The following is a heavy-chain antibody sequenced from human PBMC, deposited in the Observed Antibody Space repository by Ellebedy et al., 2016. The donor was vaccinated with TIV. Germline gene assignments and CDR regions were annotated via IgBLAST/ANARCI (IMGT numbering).Heavy chain of an antibody. CDR2: ISSSGGST. J-gene: IGHJ6*02. Sequence: GGSLRLXCAASGFTFSNYAMSWVRQAPGKGLEWVSAISSSGGSTYYADSVKGRFTISRDNSKNTLYLQMNSLRAEDTAVYYCASGRVDYYDSSGYYYYYGMDVWGQGTTVTVSS. CDR3: ASGRVDYYDSSGYYYYYGMDV. D-gene: IGHD3-22*01. CDR1: GFTFSNYA. V-gene: IGHV3-23*01.